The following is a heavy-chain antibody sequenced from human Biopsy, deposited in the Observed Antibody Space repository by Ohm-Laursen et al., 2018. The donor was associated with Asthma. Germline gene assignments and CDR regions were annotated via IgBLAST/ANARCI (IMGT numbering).Heavy chain of an antibody. Sequence: RSLRLSCTASGFTFSIYDIHWVRQAPGKGLEWVAVISYDGGNKFYGDSVKGRFTLSRDNSRNTPYLQMNSLRVEDTAIYYCARTHERWTSIQDDALDIWGQGTMVIVSS. CDR3: ARTHERWTSIQDDALDI. V-gene: IGHV3-30*03. D-gene: IGHD4-23*01. J-gene: IGHJ3*02. CDR2: ISYDGGNK. CDR1: GFTFSIYD.